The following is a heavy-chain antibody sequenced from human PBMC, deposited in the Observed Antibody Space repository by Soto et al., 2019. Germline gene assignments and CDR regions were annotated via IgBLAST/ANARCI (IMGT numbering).Heavy chain of an antibody. V-gene: IGHV3-33*01. Sequence: TGGSLRRSCAAAGCTFSSYGMRWVRQAPGKGLEWVAVIWYDGSNKYYADSVKGRFTISRDNSKNTLYLQMNSLRAADTAVYYCARDPAHGYYLSYWGQETLVLVSS. J-gene: IGHJ4*01. CDR1: GCTFSSYG. CDR3: ARDPAHGYYLSY. CDR2: IWYDGSNK. D-gene: IGHD5-18*01.